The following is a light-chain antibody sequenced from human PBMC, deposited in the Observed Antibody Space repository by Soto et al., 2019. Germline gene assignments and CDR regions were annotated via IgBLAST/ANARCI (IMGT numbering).Light chain of an antibody. Sequence: EIVMTQSPATLSVSPGERATLSCRASQSVSSNLAWYQQKPGQAPRLLIYGASTRATGIAARFSGSGSGTEFTLTISSPQSEDFGVYYCQQYNNWPRTFGQGTRLEIK. CDR1: QSVSSN. CDR3: QQYNNWPRT. J-gene: IGKJ5*01. CDR2: GAS. V-gene: IGKV3D-15*01.